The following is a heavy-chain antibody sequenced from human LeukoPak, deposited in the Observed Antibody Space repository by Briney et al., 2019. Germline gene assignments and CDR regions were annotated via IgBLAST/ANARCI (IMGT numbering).Heavy chain of an antibody. CDR3: AKDLSPAVAADWFDP. J-gene: IGHJ5*02. V-gene: IGHV3-23*01. CDR1: GFTFSSYD. CDR2: ISGSGSGT. D-gene: IGHD6-25*01. Sequence: GGSLRLSCAASGFTFSSYDMSWVRQAPGKGLEWVSAISGSGSGTYYADSVKGRFIISRDNSKNMLYRQMSSLRAEDTAVYYCAKDLSPAVAADWFDPWDQGTLVTVSS.